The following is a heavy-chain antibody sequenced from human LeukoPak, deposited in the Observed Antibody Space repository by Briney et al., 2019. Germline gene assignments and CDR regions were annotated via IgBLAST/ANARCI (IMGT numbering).Heavy chain of an antibody. V-gene: IGHV3-30-3*01. CDR2: ISYDGSNK. D-gene: IGHD1-7*01. Sequence: GGSLRLSCAASGFTFSSYAMHWVRQAPGKGLEWVAVISYDGSNKYYADSAKGRFTISRDNSKNTLYLQMNSLRAEDTAVYYCARPRPAGITGTPDYWGQGTLVTVSS. J-gene: IGHJ4*02. CDR1: GFTFSSYA. CDR3: ARPRPAGITGTPDY.